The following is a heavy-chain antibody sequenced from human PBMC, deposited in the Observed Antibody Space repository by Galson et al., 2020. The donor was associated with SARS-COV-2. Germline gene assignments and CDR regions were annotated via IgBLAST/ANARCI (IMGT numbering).Heavy chain of an antibody. J-gene: IGHJ4*02. CDR1: GFTFTSSA. D-gene: IGHD3-16*02. V-gene: IGHV1-58*01. CDR2: IVVNSGDT. CDR3: AMEWDDSYEYVCGSYRPLRYYFDY. Sequence: SVKVSCKTSGFTFTSSAVQWVRQARGQRLEWIGWIVVNSGDTKYAQKFQGRVTMTRGTSTSTVYMELSSLRSEDTAVYYCAMEWDDSYEYVCGSYRPLRYYFDYWGQGTLVTVSS.